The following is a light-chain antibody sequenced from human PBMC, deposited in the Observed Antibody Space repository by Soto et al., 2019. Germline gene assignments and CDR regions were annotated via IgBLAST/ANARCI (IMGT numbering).Light chain of an antibody. J-gene: IGLJ1*01. CDR2: IND. V-gene: IGLV1-44*01. CDR3: AAWDDSLNAL. Sequence: QPVLTQPPSASGTPGQRITISCSGSSSNIGDNPVNWYQQLPGAAPKLLIYINDQRPSGVPDRFSGSTSGTSASLAISGLQPEDEADYYCAAWDDSLNALFGTGTKLTVL. CDR1: SSNIGDNP.